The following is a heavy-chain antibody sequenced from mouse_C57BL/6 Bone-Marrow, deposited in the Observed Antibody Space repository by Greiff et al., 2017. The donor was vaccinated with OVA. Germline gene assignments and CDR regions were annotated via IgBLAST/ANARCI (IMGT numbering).Heavy chain of an antibody. V-gene: IGHV1-81*01. D-gene: IGHD1-1*01. CDR1: GYTFTSYG. CDR3: ARNGYYGSSRGFAY. CDR2: IYPRSGNT. J-gene: IGHJ3*01. Sequence: QVQLKQSGAELARPGASVKLSCKASGYTFTSYGISWVKQSTGQGLEWIGEIYPRSGNTYYNEKFKGKATLTADKSSSTAYMELRSLTSEDSAVYFCARNGYYGSSRGFAYWGQGTLVTVSA.